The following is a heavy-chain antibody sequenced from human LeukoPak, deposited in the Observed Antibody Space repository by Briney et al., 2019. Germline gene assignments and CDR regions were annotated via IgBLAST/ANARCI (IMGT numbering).Heavy chain of an antibody. J-gene: IGHJ4*02. CDR1: GDSINSLDL. CDR2: MYLSGTT. Sequence: SGTLSLTCTVSGDSINSLDLWSWVRQPPGKGLEWIGEMYLSGTTHSNPSVKSRVTISIDKSKDQFFLNLSSVTAADTAVYYCAGLVGRYSSGLYYYYFDYWGQGTLVTVSS. D-gene: IGHD3-22*01. CDR3: AGLVGRYSSGLYYYYFDY. V-gene: IGHV4-4*02.